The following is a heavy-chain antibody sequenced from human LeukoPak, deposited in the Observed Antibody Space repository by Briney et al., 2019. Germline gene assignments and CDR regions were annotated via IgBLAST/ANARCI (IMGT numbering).Heavy chain of an antibody. Sequence: PPETLSLTCAVSGGSISSNNWWSWVRQPPNKGLEWIGEMYHSGSAIYNPSLKSRVTISVDKSKNQFSLKLSSVTAADTAVYYCARRGAVGLGYWGQGTLVTVSS. V-gene: IGHV4-4*03. CDR2: MYHSGSA. D-gene: IGHD3-10*01. J-gene: IGHJ4*02. CDR1: GGSISSNNW. CDR3: ARRGAVGLGY.